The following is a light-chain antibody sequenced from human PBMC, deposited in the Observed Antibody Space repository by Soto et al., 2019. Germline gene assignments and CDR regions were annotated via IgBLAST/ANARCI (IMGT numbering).Light chain of an antibody. CDR3: QSADSSGTYVV. CDR2: KDS. CDR1: ALPKQY. Sequence: SYELTQPPSVSVSPGQTARITCSGDALPKQYAYWYQQKPVQAPVLVIYKDSERPSGIPERFSGSSSGTTVTLTISGVQAEDEADYYCQSADSSGTYVVFGGGTTLTVL. J-gene: IGLJ2*01. V-gene: IGLV3-25*03.